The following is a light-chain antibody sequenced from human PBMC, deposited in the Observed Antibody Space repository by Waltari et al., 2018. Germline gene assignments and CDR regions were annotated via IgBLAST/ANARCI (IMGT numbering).Light chain of an antibody. CDR2: AAS. J-gene: IGKJ2*03. CDR1: QNIYSN. CDR3: QHYYDNPYS. Sequence: IQMTQSPSALSASVGDRVTISCRASQNIYSNLAWYQQKPGKAPKLLIHAASSLQSGIPSRFSGSGSGTDFTLTISSLQPEDSAAYYCQHYYDNPYSFGQGTKVEIK. V-gene: IGKV1-6*01.